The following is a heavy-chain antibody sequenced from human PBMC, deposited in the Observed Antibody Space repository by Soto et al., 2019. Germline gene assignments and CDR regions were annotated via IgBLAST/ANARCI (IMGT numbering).Heavy chain of an antibody. D-gene: IGHD6-19*01. V-gene: IGHV4-30-4*01. Sequence: PSETLSLTCTVSGGSISSGDYYWSWIRQPPGKGLEWIGYIYYSGSTYYNPSLKSRVTISVDTSKNQFSLKLSSVTAADTAVYYCAREEQWLATFDYWGQGTLVTVSS. J-gene: IGHJ4*02. CDR3: AREEQWLATFDY. CDR1: GGSISSGDYY. CDR2: IYYSGST.